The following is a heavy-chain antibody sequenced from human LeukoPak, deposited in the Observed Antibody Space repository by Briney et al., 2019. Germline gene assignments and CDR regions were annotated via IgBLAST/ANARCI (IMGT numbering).Heavy chain of an antibody. CDR3: ARRRYYDGSGYLE. D-gene: IGHD3-22*01. CDR1: GDSVSRSDSY. J-gene: IGHJ1*01. CDR2: IYYSGRT. V-gene: IGHV4-39*01. Sequence: PSETLSLTCSVSGDSVSRSDSYWDWIRQPPGKGLEWIGTIYYSGRTYYSPSLKSRVTLSVDPSNNQFSLNLRSVTAADTAVYYCARRRYYDGSGYLEWGQGTLLSVSS.